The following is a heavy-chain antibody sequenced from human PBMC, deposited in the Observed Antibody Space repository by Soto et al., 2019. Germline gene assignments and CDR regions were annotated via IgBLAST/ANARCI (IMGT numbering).Heavy chain of an antibody. CDR3: AKGLEPDFDWLLGWFDP. V-gene: IGHV3-9*01. Sequence: GGSLRLSCAASGFTFDDYAMHWVRQAPGKGLEWVSGISWNSGSIGYADSVKGRFTISRDNAKNSLYLQMNSLRAEDTALYYCAKGLEPDFDWLLGWFDPWGQGTLVTVSS. CDR2: ISWNSGSI. J-gene: IGHJ5*02. CDR1: GFTFDDYA. D-gene: IGHD3-9*01.